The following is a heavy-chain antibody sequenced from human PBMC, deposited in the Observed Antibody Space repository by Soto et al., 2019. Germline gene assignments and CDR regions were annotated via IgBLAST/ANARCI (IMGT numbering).Heavy chain of an antibody. D-gene: IGHD2-15*01. CDR1: GFTFSSYW. J-gene: IGHJ4*02. Sequence: VQLVESGGGLVQPGGSLRLSCAASGFTFSSYWMHWVRQAPGKGLVWVSRINSDGSSTSYADSVKGRFTISRANAKNTPYLQMNSLRAEDTAVYYCVRTSLVVAAATREDYWGQGTLVTVSS. CDR3: VRTSLVVAAATREDY. CDR2: INSDGSST. V-gene: IGHV3-74*01.